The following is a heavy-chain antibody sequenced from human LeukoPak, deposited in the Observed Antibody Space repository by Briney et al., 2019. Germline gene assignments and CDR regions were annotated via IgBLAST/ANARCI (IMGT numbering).Heavy chain of an antibody. D-gene: IGHD6-19*01. CDR1: GFTFSDYY. V-gene: IGHV3-11*04. CDR3: ARTRTPITMADSGGYCDY. Sequence: PGGSLRLSCAASGFTFSDYYMSWIRQAPGKGLEWVSYISSSGSTIYYADSVKGRFTISRDNAKNSLYLQMKSLRAEDAALYYCARTRTPITMADSGGYCDYWGQGTLVTVSS. J-gene: IGHJ4*02. CDR2: ISSSGSTI.